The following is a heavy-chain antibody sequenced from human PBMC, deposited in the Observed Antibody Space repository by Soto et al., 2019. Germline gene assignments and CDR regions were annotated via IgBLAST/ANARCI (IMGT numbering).Heavy chain of an antibody. CDR1: EFTFSSYA. CDR2: ISGSGGST. D-gene: IGHD6-6*01. Sequence: GGSLRLSCAASEFTFSSYAMSWVRQAPGKGLEWVSAISGSGGSTYYADSVKGRFTISRDNSKNTLYLQMNSLRAEDTAVYYGAKDFRAARPAGFDYWGQGTLVTVSS. CDR3: AKDFRAARPAGFDY. V-gene: IGHV3-23*01. J-gene: IGHJ4*02.